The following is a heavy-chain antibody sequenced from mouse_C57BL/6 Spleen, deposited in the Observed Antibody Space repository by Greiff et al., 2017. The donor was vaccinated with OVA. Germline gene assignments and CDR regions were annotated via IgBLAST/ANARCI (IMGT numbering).Heavy chain of an antibody. CDR1: GYTFTDYE. CDR3: TRDYGSSYPYFDV. D-gene: IGHD1-1*01. V-gene: IGHV1-15*01. CDR2: IDPETGGT. J-gene: IGHJ1*03. Sequence: VKLLESGAELVRPGASVTLSCKASGYTFTDYEMHWVKQTPVHGLEWIGAIDPETGGTAYNQKFKGKAILTADKSSSTAYMELRSLTSEDSAVYYCTRDYGSSYPYFDVWGTGTTVTVSS.